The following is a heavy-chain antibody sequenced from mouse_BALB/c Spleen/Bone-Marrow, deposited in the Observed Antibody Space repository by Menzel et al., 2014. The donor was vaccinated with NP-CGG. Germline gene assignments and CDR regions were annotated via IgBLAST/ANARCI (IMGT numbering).Heavy chain of an antibody. J-gene: IGHJ3*01. CDR2: ITVKGDTT. Sequence: EVHLVESGGGLVQPGGSPKLSCAASGFTFSSYGMSWVRQTADKRLEMIATITVKGDTTYHPDSAKVRFTISRDNVKNTLYLQMSSLKSEDTAMYYCARGYDYSSWFAYWGQGTLVTVSA. CDR3: ARGYDYSSWFAY. CDR1: GFTFSSYG. D-gene: IGHD2-4*01. V-gene: IGHV5-6-3*01.